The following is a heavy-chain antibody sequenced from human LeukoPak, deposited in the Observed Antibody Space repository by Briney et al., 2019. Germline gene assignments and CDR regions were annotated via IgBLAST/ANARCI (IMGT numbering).Heavy chain of an antibody. Sequence: GGSLGLSCAASGFTFSSYGMHWVRQAPGKGLEWVAVIWYDGSNKYYADSVKGRFTISRDNSKNTLYLQMNSLRAEDTAVYYCARAAYGDYDNFDYWGQGTLVTVSS. CDR2: IWYDGSNK. D-gene: IGHD4-17*01. V-gene: IGHV3-33*01. CDR3: ARAAYGDYDNFDY. J-gene: IGHJ4*02. CDR1: GFTFSSYG.